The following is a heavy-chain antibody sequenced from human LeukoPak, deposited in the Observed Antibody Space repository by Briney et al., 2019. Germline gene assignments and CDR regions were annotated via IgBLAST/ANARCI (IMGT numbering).Heavy chain of an antibody. Sequence: GRSLRLSCAASGFTFDDYAMHWVWQAPGKGLEWVSGISWNSGNIDYADSVKGRFTISRDNAKNSLYLQMNSLRAEDMALYYCAKASGSYYYYYIDVWGKGTTVTVSS. CDR3: AKASGSYYYYYIDV. CDR2: ISWNSGNI. CDR1: GFTFDDYA. J-gene: IGHJ6*03. V-gene: IGHV3-9*03. D-gene: IGHD3-10*01.